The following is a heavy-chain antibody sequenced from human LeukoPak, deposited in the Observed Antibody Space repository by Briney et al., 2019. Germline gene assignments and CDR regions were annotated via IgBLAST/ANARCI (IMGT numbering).Heavy chain of an antibody. V-gene: IGHV1-69*04. CDR3: ARDRGRGYYDSSGSIPFDY. Sequence: SVKVSCKASGGTFSSYAISWVRQAPGQGREWMGRIIPILGIPNYAQKFQGRVTITADKSTSTAYMELSSLRSEDTAVYYCARDRGRGYYDSSGSIPFDYWGQGTLVTVSS. CDR2: IIPILGIP. D-gene: IGHD3-22*01. J-gene: IGHJ4*02. CDR1: GGTFSSYA.